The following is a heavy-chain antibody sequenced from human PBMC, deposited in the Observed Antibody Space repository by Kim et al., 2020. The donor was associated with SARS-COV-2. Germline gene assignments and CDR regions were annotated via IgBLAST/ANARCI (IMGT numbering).Heavy chain of an antibody. J-gene: IGHJ4*02. CDR2: ISAYNGNT. Sequence: ASVKVSCKASGYTFTSYGISWVRQAPGQGLEWMGWISAYNGNTNYAQKLQGRVTMTTDTSTSTAYMELRSLRSDDTAVYYCARDKDDLDIVGIPDYWGQGTLVTVSS. V-gene: IGHV1-18*01. D-gene: IGHD2-21*01. CDR1: GYTFTSYG. CDR3: ARDKDDLDIVGIPDY.